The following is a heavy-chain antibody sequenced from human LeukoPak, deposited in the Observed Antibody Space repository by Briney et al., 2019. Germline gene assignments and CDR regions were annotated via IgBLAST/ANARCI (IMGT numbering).Heavy chain of an antibody. V-gene: IGHV4-34*01. CDR2: INHSGST. Sequence: SETLSLTCAVYGGSFSGHYWSWIRQPPGKGLEWIGEINHSGSTNYNPSLKSRVTISVDTSKNQFSLKLSSVTAADTAVYYCARQCYYGSGSSFAYYYYYYYMDVWGKGTTVTISS. CDR3: ARQCYYGSGSSFAYYYYYYYMDV. J-gene: IGHJ6*03. D-gene: IGHD3-10*01. CDR1: GGSFSGHY.